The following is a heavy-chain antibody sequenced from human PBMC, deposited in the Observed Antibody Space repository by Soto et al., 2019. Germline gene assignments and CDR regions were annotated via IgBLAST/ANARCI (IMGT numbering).Heavy chain of an antibody. Sequence: GGSLRLSCAASGFTFISYAMHWVRQAPGKGLEWVSYISSSSSTIYYADSVKGRFTISRDNAKNSLYLQMNSLRAEDTAVYYCARELYYGSSDAFDIWGQGTMVTVSS. CDR2: ISSSSSTI. CDR3: ARELYYGSSDAFDI. J-gene: IGHJ3*02. CDR1: GFTFISYA. D-gene: IGHD3-10*01. V-gene: IGHV3-48*01.